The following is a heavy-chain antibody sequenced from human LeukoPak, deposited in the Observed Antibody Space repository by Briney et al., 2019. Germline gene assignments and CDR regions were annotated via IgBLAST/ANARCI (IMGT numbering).Heavy chain of an antibody. CDR3: ARIRGLVPRQYYFDY. D-gene: IGHD6-19*01. V-gene: IGHV1-2*02. Sequence: ASVKVSCKASGYTFTDNYLHWVRQAPGQGLEWMGWISPNSSGTNYAQKFQDRVTMTRDTPISTAYMELGRLRSDDTAVYYCARIRGLVPRQYYFDYWGQGTLVTVSS. CDR1: GYTFTDNY. J-gene: IGHJ4*02. CDR2: ISPNSSGT.